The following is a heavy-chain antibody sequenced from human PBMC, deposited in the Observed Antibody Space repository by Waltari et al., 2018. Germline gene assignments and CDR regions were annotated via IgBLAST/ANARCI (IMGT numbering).Heavy chain of an antibody. J-gene: IGHJ5*02. CDR2: ISGSGGRT. Sequence: EVQLLESGGGLVQPGGSLRLSCAASGFTFSSYAMSWVRQAPGKGLEWVSAISGSGGRTDDADSVKGRFTISRDKSKNTLYLQMNSLRAEDTAVYYCAKDPIGSDSGYDFSNWFDPWGQGTLVTVSS. V-gene: IGHV3-23*01. CDR3: AKDPIGSDSGYDFSNWFDP. CDR1: GFTFSSYA. D-gene: IGHD5-12*01.